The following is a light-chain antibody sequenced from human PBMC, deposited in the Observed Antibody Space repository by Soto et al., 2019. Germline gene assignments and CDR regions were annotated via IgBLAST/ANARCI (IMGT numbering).Light chain of an antibody. V-gene: IGKV3-15*01. CDR2: AAS. CDR1: QSVSGN. J-gene: IGKJ3*01. Sequence: EIVMTQSPATLSVSPGERATLSCRSSQSVSGNLAWYQQKPGQAPRLLIYAASTRATGIPARFSGSGSGTEFTLTISSLQSEDFAVYYCQQYNNWPPITCGPGTKVDIK. CDR3: QQYNNWPPIT.